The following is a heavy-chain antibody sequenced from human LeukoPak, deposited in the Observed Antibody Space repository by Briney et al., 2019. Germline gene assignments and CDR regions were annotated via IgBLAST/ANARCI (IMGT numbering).Heavy chain of an antibody. J-gene: IGHJ4*02. CDR3: ASAVKGLNTFDY. V-gene: IGHV4-59*08. CDR2: IYYSGST. CDR1: GGSISSYS. Sequence: SETLSLTCTVSGGSISSYSWSWIRQPPGKGLECIGYIYYSGSTNYNPSLKSRVTISGDTSKNQFSLNLSSVTAADTAVYYCASAVKGLNTFDYWGQGIPVTVSS. D-gene: IGHD3/OR15-3a*01.